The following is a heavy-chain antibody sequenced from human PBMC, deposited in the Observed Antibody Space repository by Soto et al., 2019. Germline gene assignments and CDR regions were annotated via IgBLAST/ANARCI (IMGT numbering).Heavy chain of an antibody. V-gene: IGHV4-34*01. D-gene: IGHD6-13*01. Sequence: SETLSLTCAVYGGSFSGYYWSWIRQPPGKGLEWIGEINHSGSTNYNPSLKSRVTISVDTSKNQFSLKLSSVTAADTAVYYCAREGPRSEIAAAGTGIFYWGQGTLVTVSS. CDR1: GGSFSGYY. J-gene: IGHJ4*02. CDR2: INHSGST. CDR3: AREGPRSEIAAAGTGIFY.